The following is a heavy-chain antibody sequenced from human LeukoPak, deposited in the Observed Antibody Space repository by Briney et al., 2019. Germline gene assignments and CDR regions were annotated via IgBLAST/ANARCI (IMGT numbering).Heavy chain of an antibody. Sequence: SETLSLTCIVSRDSIRSYYWSWIRQPPEKGLEWIGNIYNSGSTKYNPSLKTRVTISLDTSNNQFSLKLNSVTAADTAVYYCARQTYDGYFDYWGQGTLATVSS. J-gene: IGHJ4*02. CDR2: IYNSGST. V-gene: IGHV4-59*08. D-gene: IGHD3-3*01. CDR1: RDSIRSYY. CDR3: ARQTYDGYFDY.